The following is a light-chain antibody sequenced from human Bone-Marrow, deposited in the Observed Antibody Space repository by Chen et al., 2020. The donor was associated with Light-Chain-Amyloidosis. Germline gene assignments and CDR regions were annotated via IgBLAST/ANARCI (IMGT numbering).Light chain of an antibody. V-gene: IGLV3-21*02. J-gene: IGLJ2*01. CDR3: QVWESSSEGAI. CDR1: NIGAKS. Sequence: SYVLTQAPSVSVAPGQTASIACGGNNIGAKSVHWYQQKPGQAPVLVVYDDGGRTSVIPERFSGSNSGNTATLTISRVEAGEEAAYYCQVWESSSEGAIFGGGTRLTVL. CDR2: DDG.